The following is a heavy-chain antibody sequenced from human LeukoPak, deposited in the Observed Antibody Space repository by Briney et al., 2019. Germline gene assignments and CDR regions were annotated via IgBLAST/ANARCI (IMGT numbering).Heavy chain of an antibody. CDR1: GFTFSSYS. CDR2: ISSSSSYI. D-gene: IGHD2-15*01. CDR3: AREGGRRWWFEDGKDV. V-gene: IGHV3-21*01. Sequence: GGSLRLSCAASGFTFSSYSMNWVRQAPGKGLEWVSSISSSSSYIYYADSVKGRFTISRDNAKNSLYLQMNSLRAEDTAVYYWAREGGRRWWFEDGKDVWGQGTTVTVSS. J-gene: IGHJ6*02.